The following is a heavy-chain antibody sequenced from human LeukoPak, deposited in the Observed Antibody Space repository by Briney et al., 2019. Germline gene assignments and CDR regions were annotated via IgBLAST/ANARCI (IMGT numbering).Heavy chain of an antibody. D-gene: IGHD6-13*01. J-gene: IGHJ4*02. CDR3: ARGTAAAGTLDY. CDR1: GGSLSSGDYY. V-gene: IGHV4-30-4*01. CDR2: IYYTGST. Sequence: PSETLSLTCTVSGGSLSSGDYYWSRIRQPPGKGLEWIGYIYYTGSTYYNPSLKSRVTISVDTSKNQFSLKLSSVTAADTAVYYCARGTAAAGTLDYWGQGTLVTVSS.